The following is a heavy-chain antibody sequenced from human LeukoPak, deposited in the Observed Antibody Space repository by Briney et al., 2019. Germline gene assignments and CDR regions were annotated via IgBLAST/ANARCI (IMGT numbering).Heavy chain of an antibody. CDR2: IYSSGST. CDR3: ARHYSIMGGRLSEYWLDP. CDR1: GGSISSYS. Sequence: SETLSLTCTVSGGSISSYSWNWIRQPAGKGLEWIGHIYSSGSTNYNPSLKRRVTMSVDMSKNQFSLRLSSVTAADTAVYYCARHYSIMGGRLSEYWLDPWGQGTQVTVSS. V-gene: IGHV4-4*07. D-gene: IGHD2-8*01. J-gene: IGHJ5*02.